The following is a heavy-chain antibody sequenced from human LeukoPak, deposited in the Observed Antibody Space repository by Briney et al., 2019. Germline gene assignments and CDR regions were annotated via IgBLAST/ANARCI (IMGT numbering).Heavy chain of an antibody. J-gene: IGHJ6*02. CDR2: INWNGGST. CDR1: GFTFDDYG. CDR3: ARDRVVASYYYGMDV. Sequence: PGGSLRLSCAASGFTFDDYGMSWVRQAPGKGLEWFAGINWNGGSTGYVDSVKGRFTISRDNAKNSLYLRMNSLRAEDTALYYCARDRVVASYYYGMDVWGQGTTVTVSS. D-gene: IGHD2-15*01. V-gene: IGHV3-20*04.